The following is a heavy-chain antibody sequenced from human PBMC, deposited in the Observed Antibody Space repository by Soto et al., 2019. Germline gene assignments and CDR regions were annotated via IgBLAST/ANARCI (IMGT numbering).Heavy chain of an antibody. J-gene: IGHJ4*02. CDR1: GGSISSDY. Sequence: SETLSLGCTVSGGSISSDYWSWIRQPAGKGRGWIGRIYTSGSTNYNPSLKSRVTMSVDTSKNQFSLKLSSVTAADTAVYYWARDSRWYGEVEFDYWGQGTLDTVSS. D-gene: IGHD6-13*01. CDR2: IYTSGST. V-gene: IGHV4-4*07. CDR3: ARDSRWYGEVEFDY.